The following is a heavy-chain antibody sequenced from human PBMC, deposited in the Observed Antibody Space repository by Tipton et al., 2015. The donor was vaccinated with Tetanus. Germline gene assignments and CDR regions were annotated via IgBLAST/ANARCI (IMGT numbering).Heavy chain of an antibody. J-gene: IGHJ5*02. D-gene: IGHD6-13*01. V-gene: IGHV4-34*01. CDR2: VIYDGTS. Sequence: TLSLTCTVSGVSVRSYYWSWIRQSPDKGLEWLGGVIYDGTSYYNPSLNSRVKISLDTSMNQVSLTLTSVTAADTALYYCARGTWLYTSTYHRHWLDPWGQGTLVTVSS. CDR1: GVSVRSYY. CDR3: ARGTWLYTSTYHRHWLDP.